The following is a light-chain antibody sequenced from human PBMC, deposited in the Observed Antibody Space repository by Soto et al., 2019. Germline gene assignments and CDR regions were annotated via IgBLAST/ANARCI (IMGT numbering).Light chain of an antibody. CDR1: QGISNW. J-gene: IGKJ4*01. V-gene: IGKV1-5*03. CDR2: KTS. CDR3: QQYQSFSLT. Sequence: DSQVTQSRSTLSASVGCRVTITCRASQGISNWLAWYQQKPGKAPKLLIYKTSNLESGVPSRFSGSGYGTEFYVTISSLQTDDFATYYCQQYQSFSLTFGGGTKVDIK.